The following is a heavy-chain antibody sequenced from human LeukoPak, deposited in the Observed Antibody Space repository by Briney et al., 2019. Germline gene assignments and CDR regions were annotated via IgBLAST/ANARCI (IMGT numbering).Heavy chain of an antibody. CDR2: IIPIFGTA. CDR1: GCTFSSYA. V-gene: IGHV1-69*01. D-gene: IGHD3-10*01. Sequence: SVKVSCKASGCTFSSYAISWVRQAPGQGLEWMGGIIPIFGTANYAQKFQGRVTITADESTSTAYMELRSLRSEDTAVYYCVRGVDYGSGSPMYLFDPWGQGTLVTVSS. CDR3: VRGVDYGSGSPMYLFDP. J-gene: IGHJ5*02.